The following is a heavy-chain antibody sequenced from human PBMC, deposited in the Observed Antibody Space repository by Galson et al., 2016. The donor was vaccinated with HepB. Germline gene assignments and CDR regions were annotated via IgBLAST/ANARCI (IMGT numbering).Heavy chain of an antibody. Sequence: SLRLSCAASGFTFSSYGMHWVRQAPGKGLEWVAVIWYDGSNKYYADSVRGRFTISRDNSKDTLYLQMNSLRAEDTAVYYCARDRSVIPAAGILDYWGQGTVVTVSS. J-gene: IGHJ4*02. CDR3: ARDRSVIPAAGILDY. V-gene: IGHV3-33*01. D-gene: IGHD6-13*01. CDR2: IWYDGSNK. CDR1: GFTFSSYG.